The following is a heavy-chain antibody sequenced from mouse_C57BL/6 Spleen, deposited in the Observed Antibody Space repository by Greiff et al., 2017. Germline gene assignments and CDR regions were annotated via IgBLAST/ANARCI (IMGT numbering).Heavy chain of an antibody. D-gene: IGHD2-4*01. CDR1: GYTFTSYW. Sequence: QVQLQQPGAELVRPGSSVKLSCKASGYTFTSYWMHWVKQRPIQGLEWIGNIDPSDSETHYNQKFKDKATLTVDKSSSTAYMQLSSLTSDDSAVYYCARFDDYEAYWGQGALVTVAA. J-gene: IGHJ3*01. CDR2: IDPSDSET. V-gene: IGHV1-52*01. CDR3: ARFDDYEAY.